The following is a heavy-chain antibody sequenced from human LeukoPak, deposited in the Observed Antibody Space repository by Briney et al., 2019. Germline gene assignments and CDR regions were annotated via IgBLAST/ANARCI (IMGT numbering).Heavy chain of an antibody. V-gene: IGHV4-34*01. D-gene: IGHD5-24*01. CDR1: GGSFSGYY. CDR3: ASCRDGYNCLHDY. Sequence: SSETLSLTCAVYGGSFSGYYWSWIRQPPGKGLEWIGEINHSGSTNYNPSLKSRVTISVDTSKNQFSLKLSSVTAADTAVYYCASCRDGYNCLHDYWGQGTLVTVSS. CDR2: INHSGST. J-gene: IGHJ4*02.